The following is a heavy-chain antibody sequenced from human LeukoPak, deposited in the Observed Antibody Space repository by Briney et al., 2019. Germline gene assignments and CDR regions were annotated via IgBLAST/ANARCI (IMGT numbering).Heavy chain of an antibody. V-gene: IGHV4-59*12. CDR3: AKSNGYGLVDI. J-gene: IGHJ3*02. D-gene: IGHD3-10*01. CDR2: IYYRGTT. Sequence: SETLSLTCTVSGVSISSNYWSWIRQPPGKRLEWIGYIYYRGTTNYNPSLKSRVTISIDTSKNQFSLKLSSVTAADTAVYYCAKSNGYGLVDIWGQGTMVTVSS. CDR1: GVSISSNY.